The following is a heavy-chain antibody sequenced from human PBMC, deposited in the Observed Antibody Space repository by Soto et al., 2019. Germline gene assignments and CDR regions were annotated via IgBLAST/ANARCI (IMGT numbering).Heavy chain of an antibody. CDR2: ISYDGSNK. J-gene: IGHJ3*02. V-gene: IGHV3-30*18. CDR1: GFTFISYG. D-gene: IGHD6-19*01. CDR3: AKRFSSGWIDAFDI. Sequence: GGSLRLSCAASGFTFISYGMHWVRHSPGKRLEWVAVISYDGSNKYYADSVKGRFTISRDNSKNTLYLQMNSLRAEDTAVYYCAKRFSSGWIDAFDIWGQGTMVTVSS.